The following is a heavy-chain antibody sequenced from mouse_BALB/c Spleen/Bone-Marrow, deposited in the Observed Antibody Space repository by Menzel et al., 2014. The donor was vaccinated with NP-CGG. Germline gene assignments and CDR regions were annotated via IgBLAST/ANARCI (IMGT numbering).Heavy chain of an antibody. CDR3: SRRHRYAYYFDY. Sequence: QVQLQQSGSVLVRPGASVKLSCTASGYTFTSSWMHWAKQRPGQGLEWIGEIHPNSGNTYYNEKLKGKATLTVDTSSSTAFVHHSSLTAEESAVYYCSRRHRYAYYFDYWGQGTTLTVSS. D-gene: IGHD2-14*01. CDR1: GYTFTSSW. CDR2: IHPNSGNT. J-gene: IGHJ2*01. V-gene: IGHV1S130*01.